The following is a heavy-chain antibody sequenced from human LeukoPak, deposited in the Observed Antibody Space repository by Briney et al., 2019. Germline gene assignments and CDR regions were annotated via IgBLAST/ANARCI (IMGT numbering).Heavy chain of an antibody. CDR1: GGSISSSNW. CDR3: ARGKVHSYGSLYFDY. J-gene: IGHJ4*02. D-gene: IGHD5-18*01. V-gene: IGHV4-4*02. Sequence: PSGTLSLTCAVSGGSISSSNWWSWVRQPPGKGLEWIGEIYHSGGTNYNPSLKSRVTISVDKSKNQFSLKLSSVTAADTAVYYCARGKVHSYGSLYFDYWGQGTLVTVSS. CDR2: IYHSGGT.